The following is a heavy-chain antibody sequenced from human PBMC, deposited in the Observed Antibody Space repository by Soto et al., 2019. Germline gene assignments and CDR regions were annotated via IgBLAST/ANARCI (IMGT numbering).Heavy chain of an antibody. J-gene: IGHJ6*02. CDR2: NYYSGST. V-gene: IGHV4-39*01. Sequence: SETLSLTCIVSGGTISSSRYYWGCIRQPPAQVLGWSGSNYYSGSTYYNPSLKSPVTISVGTSQNQFSLKLRSVPAANTELYYCARHADIGDILTGEDYYSYRGQLTTVTV. CDR1: GGTISSSRYY. CDR3: ARHADIGDILTGEDYYSY. D-gene: IGHD3-9*01.